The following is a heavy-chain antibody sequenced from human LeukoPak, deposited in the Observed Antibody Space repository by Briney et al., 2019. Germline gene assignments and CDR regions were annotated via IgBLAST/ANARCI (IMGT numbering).Heavy chain of an antibody. CDR3: ATYRQVLLPFES. CDR2: IFPSGGEI. J-gene: IGHJ4*02. CDR1: GFTFSTFA. Sequence: PGGSLRLSCAASGFTFSTFAMIWVRQPPGKGLEWVSSIFPSGGEIHYADSVRGRFTTSRDNSKSTLSLQMNSLRADDTAIYYCATYRQVLLPFESWGQGTLVTVSS. D-gene: IGHD2-8*02. V-gene: IGHV3-23*01.